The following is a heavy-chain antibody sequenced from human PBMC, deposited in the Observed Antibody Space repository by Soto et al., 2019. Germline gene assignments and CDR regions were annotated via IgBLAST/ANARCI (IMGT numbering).Heavy chain of an antibody. V-gene: IGHV4-39*01. J-gene: IGHJ5*02. CDR3: ARRSSSSWYNWFDP. D-gene: IGHD6-13*01. CDR1: GGSISSSSYY. CDR2: IYYSGST. Sequence: PEETLSLTCTVSGGSISSSSYYWGWIRQPPGKGLEWIGSIYYSGSTYYNPSLKSRVTISVDTSKNQFSLKLSSVTAADTAVYYCARRSSSSWYNWFDPWGQGTLVTVSS.